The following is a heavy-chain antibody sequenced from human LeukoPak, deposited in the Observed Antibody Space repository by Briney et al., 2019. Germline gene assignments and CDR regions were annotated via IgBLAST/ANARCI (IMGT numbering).Heavy chain of an antibody. V-gene: IGHV1-2*02. J-gene: IGHJ1*01. Sequence: RASVKVSCKASGYTFTGYYMHWVRQAPGQGLEWMGWINPNSGGTNYAQKFQGRVTMTRDTSTSTVYMELSSLRSEDTAVYYCARDLINVPDYYDSSGQCFQHWGQGTLVTVSS. D-gene: IGHD3-22*01. CDR2: INPNSGGT. CDR3: ARDLINVPDYYDSSGQCFQH. CDR1: GYTFTGYY.